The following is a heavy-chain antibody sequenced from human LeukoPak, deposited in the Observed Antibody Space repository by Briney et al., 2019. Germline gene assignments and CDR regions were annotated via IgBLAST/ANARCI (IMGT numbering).Heavy chain of an antibody. CDR3: ASRYCSSTSCYIPDV. D-gene: IGHD2-2*02. J-gene: IGHJ6*04. CDR2: IYYSGST. CDR1: GGSISSGDYY. V-gene: IGHV4-30-4*08. Sequence: SETLSLTCTVSGGSISSGDYYWSWIRQPPGKGLEWIGYIYYSGSTYYNPSLKRRVTISVDTSKNQFSLKLSSVTAADTAVYYCASRYCSSTSCYIPDVWGKGTTVTVSS.